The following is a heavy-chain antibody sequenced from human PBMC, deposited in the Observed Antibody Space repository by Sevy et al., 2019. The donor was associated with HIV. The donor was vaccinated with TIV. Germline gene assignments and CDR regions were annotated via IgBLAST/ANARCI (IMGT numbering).Heavy chain of an antibody. D-gene: IGHD3-9*01. CDR2: IKSNSDGGTT. V-gene: IGHV3-15*01. Sequence: GGSLRLSCAASGFSLETFWIHWVRQAPGKGLEWVGRIKSNSDGGTTDYAAPLEGRFTLSRDDPEDKIYLQINNLKTEDTAVYYCVTVPGTGYWGQGTLVTVSS. CDR3: VTVPGTGY. CDR1: GFSLETFW. J-gene: IGHJ4*02.